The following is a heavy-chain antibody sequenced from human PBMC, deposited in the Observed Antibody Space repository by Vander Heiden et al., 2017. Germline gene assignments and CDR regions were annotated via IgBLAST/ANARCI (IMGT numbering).Heavy chain of an antibody. CDR3: ARVVGEYYYYYGMDV. CDR1: GYTFTSYD. J-gene: IGHJ6*02. Sequence: QVQLVQSGAEVKKPGASVKVSCKDSGYTFTSYDINWVRTATGQGLEGMGWMNPNSGNTGYAQKFQGRVTMTRNTSISTAYMELSSLRSEDTAVYYCARVVGEYYYYYGMDVWGQGTTVTVSS. V-gene: IGHV1-8*01. CDR2: MNPNSGNT. D-gene: IGHD2-15*01.